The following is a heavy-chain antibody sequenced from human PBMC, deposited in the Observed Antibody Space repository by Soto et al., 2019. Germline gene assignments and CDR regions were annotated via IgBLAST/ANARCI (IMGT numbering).Heavy chain of an antibody. J-gene: IGHJ4*02. CDR1: GGSISSYY. V-gene: IGHV4-59*01. CDR2: IYYSGST. Sequence: ETLSLTCTVSGGSISSYYWSWIRQPPGKGLEWIGYIYYSGSTNYNPSLKSRVAISVDTSKNQFSLKLSSVTAADTAVYYCARDALRVGIDYWGQGTLVTVSS. CDR3: ARDALRVGIDY.